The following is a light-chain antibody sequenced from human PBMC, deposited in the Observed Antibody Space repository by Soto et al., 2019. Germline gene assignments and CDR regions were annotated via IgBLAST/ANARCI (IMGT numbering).Light chain of an antibody. J-gene: IGKJ1*01. CDR2: LGA. CDR3: MQALQART. CDR1: QSLLYSNGYNY. V-gene: IGKV2-28*01. Sequence: DIVMTQSPLSLPSTPGEPASISCSSSQSLLYSNGYNYLDWYLQQPGQSPQLLISLGANRAFGVPDRFSGSGAGTDFTLKISRVEAEDVGVYYCMQALQARTFCQGTKVEIK.